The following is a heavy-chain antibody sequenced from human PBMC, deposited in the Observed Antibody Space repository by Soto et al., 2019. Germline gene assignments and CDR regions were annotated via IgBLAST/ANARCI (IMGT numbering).Heavy chain of an antibody. CDR3: AREVGDLGPRFDP. J-gene: IGHJ5*02. Sequence: QVQLQESGPGLVKPSQTLSLTCTVSGGSISSVGYYWNWIRQHPGKDREWVGYISYSGITHHNPSLKIRLFISVDTSKNQYSLKLSSVTAADTAVYYCAREVGDLGPRFDPWGQGTLVPVSS. CDR1: GGSISSVGYY. CDR2: ISYSGIT. V-gene: IGHV4-31*03. D-gene: IGHD1-26*01.